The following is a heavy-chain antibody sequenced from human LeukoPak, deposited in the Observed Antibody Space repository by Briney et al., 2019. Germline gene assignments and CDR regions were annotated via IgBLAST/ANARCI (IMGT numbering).Heavy chain of an antibody. Sequence: GGSLRLSCAASGFTFSSYSMNWVRQAPGKGLEWVSYISSSGTTIYYADSVKGRFTISRDNAKDSLYLQMNSLRDEDTAVYYCARVWGLAVAGGEIEYWGQGTLVTVSS. CDR2: ISSSGTTI. CDR3: ARVWGLAVAGGEIEY. J-gene: IGHJ4*02. D-gene: IGHD6-13*01. V-gene: IGHV3-48*02. CDR1: GFTFSSYS.